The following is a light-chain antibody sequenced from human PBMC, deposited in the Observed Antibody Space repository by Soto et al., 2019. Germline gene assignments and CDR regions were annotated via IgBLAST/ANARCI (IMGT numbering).Light chain of an antibody. CDR1: QSLLHSNGYNY. CDR3: MQALQTPLT. Sequence: DIVMTQSPLSLPVTPGEPASISCRSSQSLLHSNGYNYLDWYLQKQGQSPQLLIDLGSNRASGVPERFSGSGSGTDFTLKISRVEAEDVGVYYCMQALQTPLTFGGGTKVEIK. V-gene: IGKV2-28*01. CDR2: LGS. J-gene: IGKJ4*01.